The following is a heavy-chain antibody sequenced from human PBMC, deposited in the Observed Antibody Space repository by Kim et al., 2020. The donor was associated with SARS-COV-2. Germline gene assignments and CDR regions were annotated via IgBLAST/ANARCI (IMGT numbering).Heavy chain of an antibody. CDR3: VPGSGSYWLGAIDY. CDR2: ISYDGSNK. V-gene: IGHV3-30*03. J-gene: IGHJ4*02. D-gene: IGHD3-10*01. Sequence: GSLRLSCAASGFTFSSYGMHWVRQAPGKGLEWVAVISYDGSNKYYADSVKGRFTISRDNSKNTLYLQMNSLRAEDTAVYYCVPGSGSYWLGAIDYWGQGTLVTVSS. CDR1: GFTFSSYG.